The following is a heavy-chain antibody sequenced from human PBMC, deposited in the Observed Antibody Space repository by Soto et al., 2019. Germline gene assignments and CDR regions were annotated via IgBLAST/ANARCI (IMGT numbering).Heavy chain of an antibody. V-gene: IGHV4-30-4*01. CDR2: IYYSGST. D-gene: IGHD3-10*01. CDR1: GGSIRSGDYY. Sequence: SETLSLTCTVSGGSIRSGDYYWSWIRQPPGKGLEWIGYIYYSGSTYYNPSLKSRVTISVDTSKNQFSLKLSSVTAADTAVYYCASYYGSGSYYAFDIWCQGTMVTVS. CDR3: ASYYGSGSYYAFDI. J-gene: IGHJ3*02.